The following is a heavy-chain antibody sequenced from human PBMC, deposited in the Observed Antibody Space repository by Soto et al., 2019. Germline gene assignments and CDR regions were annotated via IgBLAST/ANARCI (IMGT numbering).Heavy chain of an antibody. D-gene: IGHD3-16*02. J-gene: IGHJ5*02. V-gene: IGHV4-59*01. CDR1: GGSISSYY. CDR3: ARALRPLYDYVWGSYPDWFDP. CDR2: IYYSGST. Sequence: SETLSLTCTVSGGSISSYYWSWIRQPPGKGLEWIGYIYYSGSTNYNPSLKSRVTISVDTSKNQFSLKLSSVTAADTAVYYCARALRPLYDYVWGSYPDWFDPWGQGTLVTVSS.